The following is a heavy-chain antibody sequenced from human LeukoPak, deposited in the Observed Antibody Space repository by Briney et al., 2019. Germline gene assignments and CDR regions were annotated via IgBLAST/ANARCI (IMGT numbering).Heavy chain of an antibody. J-gene: IGHJ4*02. CDR1: GASISRHH. V-gene: IGHV4-59*11. D-gene: IGHD3-10*01. CDR2: IYNSGST. CDR3: AREYYYGSGSAPFFDY. Sequence: SSETLSLTCTVSGASISRHHWSWIRQSPGKGLEWIGYIYNSGSTNHNPSLKSRVTISVDTSKNQFSLKLNSATAGDTAVYYCAREYYYGSGSAPFFDYWGLGTLVTVSA.